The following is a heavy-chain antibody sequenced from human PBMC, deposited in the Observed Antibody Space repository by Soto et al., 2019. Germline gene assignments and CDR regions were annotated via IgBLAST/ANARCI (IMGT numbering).Heavy chain of an antibody. CDR1: GFNFGNNW. J-gene: IGHJ4*02. Sequence: EVQLVESGGGLVQPGGSLRLSCAASGFNFGNNWMHWVRQAPGKGLEWVSRMNSDGRTTNYADSVKGRFTVSRDNAKNTLYLQRNSLRAEDTAVYYCATAEVDYWGPGTLVTVSS. CDR3: ATAEVDY. V-gene: IGHV3-74*01. CDR2: MNSDGRTT.